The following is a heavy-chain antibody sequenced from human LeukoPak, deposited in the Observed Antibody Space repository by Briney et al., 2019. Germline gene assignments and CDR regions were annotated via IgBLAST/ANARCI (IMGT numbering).Heavy chain of an antibody. CDR1: GYTFTSYD. V-gene: IGHV1-8*01. D-gene: IGHD5-18*01. J-gene: IGHJ4*02. CDR2: MNPNSGAT. CDR3: AREPEPDTAMADDDY. Sequence: ASVKVSCKASGYTFTSYDINWLRQATGQGPEWMGWMNPNSGATGYAQKFQGRVTMTRSTSINTAYMELSSLRSEDTPVYYCAREPEPDTAMADDDYWGQGTLVTVSS.